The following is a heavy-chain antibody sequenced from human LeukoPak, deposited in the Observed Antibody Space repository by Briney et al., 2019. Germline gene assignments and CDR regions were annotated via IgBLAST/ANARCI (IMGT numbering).Heavy chain of an antibody. CDR1: GGSISSGGYS. J-gene: IGHJ3*02. CDR2: IYHSGST. D-gene: IGHD3-10*01. CDR3: ARGVLLWFGELPDAFDI. Sequence: SETLSLTCAVSGGSISSGGYSWSWIRQPPGKGLEWIGYIYHSGSTYYNPSLKSRVTISVGRSKNQFSLKLSSVTAADTAVYYCARGVLLWFGELPDAFDIWGQGTMVTVSS. V-gene: IGHV4-30-2*01.